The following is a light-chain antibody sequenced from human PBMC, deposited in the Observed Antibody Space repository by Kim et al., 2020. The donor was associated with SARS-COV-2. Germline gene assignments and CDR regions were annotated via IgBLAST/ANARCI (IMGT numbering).Light chain of an antibody. J-gene: IGLJ2*01. CDR3: SAWDDSLNGPV. CDR1: NSNIGSNN. Sequence: ELTQPPSASGTPGQRVTISCSGVNSNIGSNNVHWYQQLPGTAPKLLIYGDDRRPSGVPDRFSASKSDTSGSLAISGLQSEDEADYYCSAWDDSLNGPVFGGGTRVTVL. V-gene: IGLV1-44*01. CDR2: GDD.